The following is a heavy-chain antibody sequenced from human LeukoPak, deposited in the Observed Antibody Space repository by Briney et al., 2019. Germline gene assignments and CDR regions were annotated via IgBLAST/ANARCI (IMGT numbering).Heavy chain of an antibody. V-gene: IGHV1-2*02. CDR2: INPNSGGT. CDR3: ARQNCSSTSCVLGDFDY. D-gene: IGHD2-2*01. Sequence: ASVKVSRKASGYTFTGYYMHWVRQAPGQGLEWMGWINPNSGGTNYAQKFQGRVTMTRDTSISTAYMELSRLRSDDTAVYYCARQNCSSTSCVLGDFDYWGQGTLVTVSS. J-gene: IGHJ4*02. CDR1: GYTFTGYY.